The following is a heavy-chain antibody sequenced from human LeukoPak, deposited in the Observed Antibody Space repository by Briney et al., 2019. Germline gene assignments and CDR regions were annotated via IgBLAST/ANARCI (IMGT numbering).Heavy chain of an antibody. D-gene: IGHD1-26*01. CDR2: INPDGSST. Sequence: TGGSLRLSCAASGFTFSTYWMHWVRQAPGKGLVWVSHINPDGSSTKYADSVKGRFTISRDNAKNTLYLQMNSLRTEDTAVYYCARDHEGPTLLDYWGQGTLVTVSS. CDR1: GFTFSTYW. CDR3: ARDHEGPTLLDY. V-gene: IGHV3-74*01. J-gene: IGHJ4*02.